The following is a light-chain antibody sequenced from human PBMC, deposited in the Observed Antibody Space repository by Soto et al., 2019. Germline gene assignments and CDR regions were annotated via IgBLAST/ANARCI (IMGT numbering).Light chain of an antibody. CDR1: SSDVGIHHY. J-gene: IGLJ2*01. CDR3: CSYAGSSTSGVV. V-gene: IGLV2-23*01. Sequence: QSALTQPRSVSGSPGQSVTISCTGTSSDVGIHHYVSWYQQHPGKAPKLMIYEGSKRPSGVANRFSGYKSGNTASLTISGLQAEDEADYYCCSYAGSSTSGVVFGGGTKLTVL. CDR2: EGS.